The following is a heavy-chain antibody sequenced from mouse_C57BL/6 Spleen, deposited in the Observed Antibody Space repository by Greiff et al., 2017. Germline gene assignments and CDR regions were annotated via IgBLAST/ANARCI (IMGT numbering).Heavy chain of an antibody. D-gene: IGHD4-1*01. J-gene: IGHJ2*01. V-gene: IGHV1-69*01. CDR2: IDPSDSYT. CDR1: GYTFTSYW. Sequence: QVQLQQPGAELVMPGASVKLSCKASGYTFTSYWMHWVKPRPGQGLEWIGEIDPSDSYTNYNQKFKGKSTLTVDKSSSTAYMQLSSLTSEDSAVYYCARGAGLGRGDYWGQGTTLTVSS. CDR3: ARGAGLGRGDY.